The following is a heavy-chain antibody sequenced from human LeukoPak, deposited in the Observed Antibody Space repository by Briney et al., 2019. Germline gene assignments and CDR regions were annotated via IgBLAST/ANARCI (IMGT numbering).Heavy chain of an antibody. Sequence: SETLSLTCTVSGGSISSYYWSWIRQPPGKGLEWIGYIYFSGSTNYNPSLKSRVTISVDTSKNQFSLKLNSVTTADTAVYYCARAPGEEEDYWGQGTLVTVSS. V-gene: IGHV4-59*01. CDR2: IYFSGST. CDR3: ARAPGEEEDY. CDR1: GGSISSYY. D-gene: IGHD2-21*01. J-gene: IGHJ4*02.